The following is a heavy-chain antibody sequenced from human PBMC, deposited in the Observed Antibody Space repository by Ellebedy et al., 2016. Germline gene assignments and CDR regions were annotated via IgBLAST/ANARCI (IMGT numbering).Heavy chain of an antibody. CDR3: ARDHWGFFGDYFDY. D-gene: IGHD7-27*01. Sequence: SETLSPTCAVYGGSISSYYWSWIRQPAGKGLEWIGRIYTIGSTNYNRSLKSRVTMSVDTSKTQFSLKLSSVTAADTAVYYCARDHWGFFGDYFDYWGQGTLVTVSS. CDR1: GGSISSYY. J-gene: IGHJ4*02. CDR2: IYTIGST. V-gene: IGHV4-4*07.